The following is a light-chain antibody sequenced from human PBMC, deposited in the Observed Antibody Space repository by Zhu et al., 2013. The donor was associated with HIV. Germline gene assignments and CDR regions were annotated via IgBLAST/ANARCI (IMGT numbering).Light chain of an antibody. Sequence: EVVLTQSPATLSLSPGERATLSCRASQSLSIFLAWYQQKPGQAPRLLIYDASTRANGIPARFSGSGSGTDFTLTISSLEPEDFAVYYCQQRSNWLVSFGGGTRVEIK. J-gene: IGKJ4*01. CDR2: DAS. V-gene: IGKV3-11*01. CDR3: QQRSNWLVS. CDR1: QSLSIF.